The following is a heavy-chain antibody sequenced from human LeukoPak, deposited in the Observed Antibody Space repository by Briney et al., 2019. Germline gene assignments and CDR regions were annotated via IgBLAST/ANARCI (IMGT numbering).Heavy chain of an antibody. D-gene: IGHD6-13*01. CDR1: GGSISSYY. CDR3: ARVDELVRKIDYYYYMDV. J-gene: IGHJ6*03. V-gene: IGHV4-4*07. CDR2: IYTSGST. Sequence: PSETLSLTCTVSGGSISSYYWSWIRQPAGKGLEWIGRIYTSGSTNYNPSLKSRVTMSVDTSKNQFSLKLSSVTAADTAVYYCARVDELVRKIDYYYYMDVWGKGTTVTVSS.